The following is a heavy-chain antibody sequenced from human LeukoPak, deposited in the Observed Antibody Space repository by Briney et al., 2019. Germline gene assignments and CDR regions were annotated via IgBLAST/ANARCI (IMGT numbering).Heavy chain of an antibody. V-gene: IGHV3-23*01. CDR1: GFTFSSYA. CDR3: AKGADYGDFFDY. J-gene: IGHJ4*02. Sequence: GGSLRLSCAASGFTFSSYAMSWVRQAPGKGLEWVSAISGSGGSTYYADSVKGRLTISRDNSKNTLYLQMNSLSAEDTALYYCAKGADYGDFFDYWGQGTLVTVSS. CDR2: ISGSGGST. D-gene: IGHD4-17*01.